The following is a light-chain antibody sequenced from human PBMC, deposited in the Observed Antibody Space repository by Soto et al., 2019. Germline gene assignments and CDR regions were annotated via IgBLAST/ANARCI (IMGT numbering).Light chain of an antibody. J-gene: IGKJ4*01. V-gene: IGKV1-39*01. CDR1: LGINNY. CDR3: QQSFSSPLT. CDR2: SAS. Sequence: DIQMTQSPPSLPASIGDRVTITCRASLGINNYLNWYQQKPGKAPDLLIFSASSLHSGVPSRFSGSGSGTHFTLTITRLQPEDFAIYYCQQSFSSPLTFGGGTRVEI.